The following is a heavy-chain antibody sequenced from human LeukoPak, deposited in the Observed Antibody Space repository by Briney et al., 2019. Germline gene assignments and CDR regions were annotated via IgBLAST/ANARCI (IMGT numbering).Heavy chain of an antibody. Sequence: QPGGSLRLSCAASGFTVGSDYMSWVRQAPGKGLEWVSLIYSGGSTYYADSVRGRFTISRDNSKNTLYLQMNSLRAEDTAVYYCARVGYYDSSGARDYYFDYWGQGTLVTVSS. J-gene: IGHJ4*02. V-gene: IGHV3-66*02. D-gene: IGHD3-22*01. CDR3: ARVGYYDSSGARDYYFDY. CDR1: GFTVGSDY. CDR2: IYSGGST.